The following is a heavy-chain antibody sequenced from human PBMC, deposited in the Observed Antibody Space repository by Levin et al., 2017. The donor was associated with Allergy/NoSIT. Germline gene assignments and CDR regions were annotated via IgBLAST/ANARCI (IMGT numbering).Heavy chain of an antibody. CDR3: ARDLYAYDILTGYYYFDY. CDR1: GYTFTSYG. D-gene: IGHD3-9*01. V-gene: IGHV1-18*01. J-gene: IGHJ4*02. CDR2: ISAYNGNT. Sequence: ASVKVSCKASGYTFTSYGISWVRQAPGQGLEWMGWISAYNGNTNYAQKLQGRVTMTTDTSTSTAYMELRSLRSDDTAVYYCARDLYAYDILTGYYYFDYWGQGTLVTVSS.